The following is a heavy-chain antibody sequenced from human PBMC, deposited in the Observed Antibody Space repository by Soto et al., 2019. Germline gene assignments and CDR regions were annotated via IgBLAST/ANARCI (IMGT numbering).Heavy chain of an antibody. V-gene: IGHV6-1*01. CDR2: TYYRSRWYN. CDR3: AGTTSHYWYYMDV. D-gene: IGHD1-7*01. CDR1: GDSVSSNNAG. J-gene: IGHJ6*03. Sequence: PSQTLSLTCAISGDSVSSNNAGCNWIRQSPSRGLEWLGRTYYRSRWYNDYAVSVKSRITVNPDTSKNQFSLQLTSVTPEDTAVYYCAGTTSHYWYYMDVWGKGTTVTVSS.